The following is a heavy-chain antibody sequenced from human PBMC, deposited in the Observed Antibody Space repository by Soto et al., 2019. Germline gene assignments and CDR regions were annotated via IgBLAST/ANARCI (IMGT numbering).Heavy chain of an antibody. J-gene: IGHJ3*02. CDR2: ISAYNGNT. V-gene: IGHV1-18*01. CDR1: GYTFXSYG. Sequence: SVKVSCKASGYTFXSYGISWVRQAPGQGLEWMGWISAYNGNTNYAQKLQGRVTMTTDTSTSTAYMELRSLRSDDTAVYYCARDWFGGNDAFDIWGQGTMVTVSS. CDR3: ARDWFGGNDAFDI. D-gene: IGHD3-10*01.